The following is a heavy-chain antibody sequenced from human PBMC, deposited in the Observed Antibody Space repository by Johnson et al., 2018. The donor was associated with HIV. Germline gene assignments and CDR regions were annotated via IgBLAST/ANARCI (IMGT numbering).Heavy chain of an antibody. Sequence: EVQLVESGGGLVQPGRSLRLSCAASGFTFDDYGMSWVRQAPGKGLEWISTINWTGGRTGYVDSLKGRFTISRDNSKNTLFLHMDSLRTEDTGVYYCAKAYCPGCDGFDIWGQGTLVTVSS. J-gene: IGHJ3*02. CDR2: INWTGGRT. CDR3: AKAYCPGCDGFDI. D-gene: IGHD2-21*01. V-gene: IGHV3-20*04. CDR1: GFTFDDYG.